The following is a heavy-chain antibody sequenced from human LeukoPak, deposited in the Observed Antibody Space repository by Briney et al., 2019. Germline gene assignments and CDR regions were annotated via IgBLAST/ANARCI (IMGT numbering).Heavy chain of an antibody. J-gene: IGHJ4*02. CDR2: ISNDGSKK. D-gene: IGHD5-18*01. CDR3: AKDRYSYAFEYSDS. Sequence: GGSLRLSCAASGFTFSSYGMHWIRQAPGKGLEWVAVISNDGSKKYYADSVKGRFTISRDNSKNTLSLQVSSLRAEDTAVYYCAKDRYSYAFEYSDSWGQGTLVTVSS. V-gene: IGHV3-30*18. CDR1: GFTFSSYG.